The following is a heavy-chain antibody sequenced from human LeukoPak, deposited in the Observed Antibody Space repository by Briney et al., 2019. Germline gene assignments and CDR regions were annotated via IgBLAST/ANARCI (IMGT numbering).Heavy chain of an antibody. J-gene: IGHJ4*01. CDR3: VRDRGWLQDYFDT. CDR2: ISKDVRNI. CDR1: GFTFTNHG. Sequence: GRSLRLSCAASGFTFTNHGMHWVRQAPGKGLEWVAVISKDVRNIYYGDSVKGRFTISRENAKNTVDLHIHTLRVQDTAVYYCVRDRGWLQDYFDTWGHGTLVTVSS. D-gene: IGHD5-24*01. V-gene: IGHV3-30*03.